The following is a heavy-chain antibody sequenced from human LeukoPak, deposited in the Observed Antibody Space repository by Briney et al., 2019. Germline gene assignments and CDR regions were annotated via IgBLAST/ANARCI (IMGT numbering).Heavy chain of an antibody. D-gene: IGHD4-17*01. CDR2: FDPEDGET. V-gene: IGHV1-24*01. J-gene: IGHJ4*02. Sequence: GSSVKVSCKVSGYTLTELSMHWVRPAPGKGLAWMGGFDPEDGETIYAQKFQGRVTMTEDTSTDTAYMELSSLRSEDTAVYYCATDHPSTVTTNWYYRGQGTLVTVSS. CDR1: GYTLTELS. CDR3: ATDHPSTVTTNWYY.